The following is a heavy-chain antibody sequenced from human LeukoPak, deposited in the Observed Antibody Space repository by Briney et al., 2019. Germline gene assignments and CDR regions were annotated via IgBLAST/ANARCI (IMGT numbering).Heavy chain of an antibody. D-gene: IGHD5-18*01. CDR3: ARRRGYSYGSLRY. J-gene: IGHJ4*02. V-gene: IGHV4-34*01. CDR2: INHSGST. CDR1: GGSFSGYY. Sequence: SETLSLTCAVYGGSFSGYYWSWIRQPPGKGLEWIGEINHSGSTNYNPSLKSRVTISVDTSKNHFSLKLSSVTAADTAVYYCARRRGYSYGSLRYWGQGTLVTVSS.